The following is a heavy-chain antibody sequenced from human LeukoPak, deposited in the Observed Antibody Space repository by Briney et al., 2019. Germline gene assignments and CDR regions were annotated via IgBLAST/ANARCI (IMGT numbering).Heavy chain of an antibody. CDR3: ARDRNYYGSGSYGDAFDI. D-gene: IGHD3-10*01. CDR2: ISYDGSNK. Sequence: QPGRSLRLSCAASGFTFSSYAMHWVRQAPGKGLEWVAVISYDGSNKYYADSVKGRFTISRDNSKNTLYLQMNSLRAEDTAVYYCARDRNYYGSGSYGDAFDIWGQGTMVTVSS. J-gene: IGHJ3*02. CDR1: GFTFSSYA. V-gene: IGHV3-30*04.